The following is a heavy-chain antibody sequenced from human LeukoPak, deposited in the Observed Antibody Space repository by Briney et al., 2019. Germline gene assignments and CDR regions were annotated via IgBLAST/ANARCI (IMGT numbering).Heavy chain of an antibody. CDR2: FYSGGAT. D-gene: IGHD3-10*01. J-gene: IGHJ6*02. CDR3: ARDGGAGSPDGRNRVFFGMDV. Sequence: GGSLRLSCAASGFTITSNYVSWVRQAPGKGLEWVSFFYSGGATYYADSVKGRFTISGDSLKNTLYLQMSTLRADDTAVYYCARDGGAGSPDGRNRVFFGMDVWGQGTTVTVSS. V-gene: IGHV3-66*01. CDR1: GFTITSNY.